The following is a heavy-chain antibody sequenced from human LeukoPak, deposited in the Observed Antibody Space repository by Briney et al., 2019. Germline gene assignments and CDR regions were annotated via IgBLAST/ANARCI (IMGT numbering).Heavy chain of an antibody. D-gene: IGHD6-19*01. J-gene: IGHJ4*02. Sequence: AGVSLRLSCAASGLTFSSYAMSWVRQAPGKGLEWVSAISGSGGSTYYADSVKGRFTISRDNSKNTLYLQMNSLRAEDTAVYYCAKDQWLVFYYWGQGTLVTVSS. V-gene: IGHV3-23*01. CDR1: GLTFSSYA. CDR2: ISGSGGST. CDR3: AKDQWLVFYY.